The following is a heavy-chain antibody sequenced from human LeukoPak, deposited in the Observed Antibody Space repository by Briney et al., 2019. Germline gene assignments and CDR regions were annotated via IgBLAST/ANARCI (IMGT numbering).Heavy chain of an antibody. D-gene: IGHD3-22*01. CDR3: ARLSLSGYYDSSGYYMDV. CDR1: GGSFSGYY. CDR2: INHSGST. Sequence: SETLSLTCAVYGGSFSGYYWSWIRQPPGKGLERIGEINHSGSTNYNPSLKSRVTISVDTCKNQFSLKLSSVTAADKAVYYCARLSLSGYYDSSGYYMDVWGKGTTVTVSS. J-gene: IGHJ6*03. V-gene: IGHV4-34*01.